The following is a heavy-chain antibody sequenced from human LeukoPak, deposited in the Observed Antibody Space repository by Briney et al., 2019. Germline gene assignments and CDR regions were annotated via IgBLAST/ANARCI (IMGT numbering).Heavy chain of an antibody. Sequence: GSLRLSCAASGFTFSSYWMSWVRQPPGKGLEWIGEINHSGSTNYNPSLKSRVTISVDTSKNQFSLKLSSVTAADTAVYYCARGGLRGEDYWGQGTLVTVSS. CDR1: GFTFSSYW. J-gene: IGHJ4*02. V-gene: IGHV4-34*01. D-gene: IGHD4-17*01. CDR3: ARGGLRGEDY. CDR2: INHSGST.